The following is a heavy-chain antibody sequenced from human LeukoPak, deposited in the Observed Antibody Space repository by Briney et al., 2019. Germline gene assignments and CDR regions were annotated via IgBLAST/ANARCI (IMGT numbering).Heavy chain of an antibody. J-gene: IGHJ4*02. V-gene: IGHV3-74*01. CDR3: ARVPGGVRGVHCDY. CDR2: INSDGSST. CDR1: GDSISSSSSYW. Sequence: PSETLSLTCTVSGDSISSSSSYWMHWVRQAPGKGLVWVSRINSDGSSTSYADSVKGRFTIPRDNAKNTLYLQMNSLRAEDTAVYYCARVPGGVRGVHCDYWGQGTLVTVSS. D-gene: IGHD3-10*01.